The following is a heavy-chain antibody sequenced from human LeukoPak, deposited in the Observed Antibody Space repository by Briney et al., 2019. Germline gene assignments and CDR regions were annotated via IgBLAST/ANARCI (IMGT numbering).Heavy chain of an antibody. Sequence: GASVKVSCKASGGGFTFTSHAISWVRQAPGQGLEWMGGLIPIYGSANYAQKFQGRVTITSDESTRTVYMELSSLRSEDTAVYYCARDVSPVPAANWYFDLWGRGTLVTVSS. CDR2: LIPIYGSA. V-gene: IGHV1-69*13. D-gene: IGHD2-2*01. CDR3: ARDVSPVPAANWYFDL. CDR1: GGGFTFTSHA. J-gene: IGHJ2*01.